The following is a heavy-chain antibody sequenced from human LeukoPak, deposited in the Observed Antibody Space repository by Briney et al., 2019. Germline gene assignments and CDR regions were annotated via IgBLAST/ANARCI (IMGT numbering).Heavy chain of an antibody. CDR2: IYYSGST. V-gene: IGHV4-59*01. CDR1: GGSINNYY. D-gene: IGHD4-17*01. Sequence: SETLSLTCTVSGGSINNYYWSWIRQPPGKGLEWIGYIYYSGSTNYNPSLKSRVTISVDTSKNQFSLKLSSVTAADTAVYYCARDRADYGDYLDWFDPWGQGTLVTVSS. J-gene: IGHJ5*02. CDR3: ARDRADYGDYLDWFDP.